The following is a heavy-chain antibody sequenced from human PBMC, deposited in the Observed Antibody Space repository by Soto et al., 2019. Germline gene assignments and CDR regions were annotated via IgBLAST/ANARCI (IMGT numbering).Heavy chain of an antibody. CDR2: TRNKANSYTT. CDR1: GFTFSDHY. Sequence: GGSLRLSCAASGFTFSDHYMDWVRQAPGKGLEWVGRTRNKANSYTTEYAASVKGRFTISRDDSKNSLYLQMNSLKTEDTAVYYCARVQYNGIAAAFDYWGQGTLVTVSS. CDR3: ARVQYNGIAAAFDY. J-gene: IGHJ4*02. V-gene: IGHV3-72*01. D-gene: IGHD6-13*01.